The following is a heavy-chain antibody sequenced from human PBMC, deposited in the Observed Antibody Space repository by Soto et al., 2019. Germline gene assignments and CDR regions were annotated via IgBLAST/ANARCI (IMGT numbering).Heavy chain of an antibody. Sequence: QVQLVESGAEVKKPGASVKVSCKASGYTFTDYGISWVRQAPGQGLVWMGGISGYNGNTKYAQKFQGRVTMTTDTPTNTAYMELRSLRSDDTAVYYCARDRKYNYDSSGNYSYHYGLALWGQGPTVTVS. V-gene: IGHV1-18*04. J-gene: IGHJ6*02. CDR1: GYTFTDYG. D-gene: IGHD3-22*01. CDR2: ISGYNGNT. CDR3: ARDRKYNYDSSGNYSYHYGLAL.